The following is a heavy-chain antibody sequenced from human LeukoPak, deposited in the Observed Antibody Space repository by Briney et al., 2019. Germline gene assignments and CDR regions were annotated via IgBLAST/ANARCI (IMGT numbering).Heavy chain of an antibody. Sequence: GGSLRLSCAASGFTFSNYWMHWVRQVTGKGLVWVSRTNVDGSVKSYADSVKGRFTISRDNAKITVSLQMNSLRAEDTAVYYCVRDLILVDPPGDVFDYWGQGALVTVSS. V-gene: IGHV3-74*01. CDR1: GFTFSNYW. CDR2: TNVDGSVK. D-gene: IGHD2-15*01. CDR3: VRDLILVDPPGDVFDY. J-gene: IGHJ4*02.